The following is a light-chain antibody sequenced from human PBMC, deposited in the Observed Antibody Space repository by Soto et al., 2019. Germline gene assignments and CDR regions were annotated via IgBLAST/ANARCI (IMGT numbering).Light chain of an antibody. V-gene: IGKV3-20*01. Sequence: EIVLTQSPGTLSLSPGERATLSCRASQSVSSSYLAWYQQKPGQAPRLLIYGASSRATGIPDRFSGSGSGTEFTLTISSLQSEDFAVYYCQQYGSSPLTFGPGTKVDIK. CDR3: QQYGSSPLT. CDR1: QSVSSSY. J-gene: IGKJ3*01. CDR2: GAS.